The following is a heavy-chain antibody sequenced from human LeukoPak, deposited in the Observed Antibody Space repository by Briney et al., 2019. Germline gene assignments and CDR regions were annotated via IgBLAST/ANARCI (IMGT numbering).Heavy chain of an antibody. Sequence: GGSLRLSCAASGFTFSSYAMSWVRQAPGKGLEWVSAISGSGSSSYYADSVKGRFTISRDNSKNTLYLQMNSLRAEDTAVYYCARDRVGATDYFDYWGQGTLVTVSS. D-gene: IGHD1-26*01. CDR1: GFTFSSYA. V-gene: IGHV3-23*01. J-gene: IGHJ4*02. CDR2: ISGSGSSS. CDR3: ARDRVGATDYFDY.